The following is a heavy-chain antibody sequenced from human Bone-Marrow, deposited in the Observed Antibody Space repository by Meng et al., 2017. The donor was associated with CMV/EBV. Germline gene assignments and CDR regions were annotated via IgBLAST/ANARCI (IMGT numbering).Heavy chain of an antibody. Sequence: SETLSLTCTISGDSVSSNSAAWNWIRQSPSRGLEWLGRTYYRSKWYNDYAISVKSRITINPDTSKNQFSLQLNSVTPEDTAVYYCARDYYDSGGYYYTEGYYHGLAVWGPGPTVTSFS. D-gene: IGHD3-22*01. CDR3: ARDYYDSGGYYYTEGYYHGLAV. V-gene: IGHV6-1*01. J-gene: IGHJ6*01. CDR1: GDSVSSNSAA. CDR2: TYYRSKWYN.